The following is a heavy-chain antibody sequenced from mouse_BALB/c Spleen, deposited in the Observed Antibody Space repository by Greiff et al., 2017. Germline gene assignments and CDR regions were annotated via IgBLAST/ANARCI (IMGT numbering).Heavy chain of an antibody. CDR3: ARDLKTGFDY. V-gene: IGHV3-6*02. CDR2: ISYDGSN. CDR1: GYSITSGYY. Sequence: EVKLVESGPGLVKPSQSLSLTCSVTGYSITSGYYWNWIRQFPGNKLEWMGYISYDGSNNYNPSLKNRISITRDTSKNQFFLKLNSVTTEDTATYYCARDLKTGFDYWGQGTTLTVSS. J-gene: IGHJ2*01. D-gene: IGHD4-1*01.